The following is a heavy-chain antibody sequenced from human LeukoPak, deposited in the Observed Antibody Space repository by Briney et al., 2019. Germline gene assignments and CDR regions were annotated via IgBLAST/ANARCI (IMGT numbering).Heavy chain of an antibody. D-gene: IGHD3-3*01. CDR3: ARRSTYSESVDY. Sequence: SETLSLTCTVSGASISSSTYYWDWIRQPPGKGLEWIGSMYYSGSTHYNPSLKSRVTISIDTSKNQFPLKLISVTAADTAVYYCARRSTYSESVDYWGQGTLVAVSS. CDR1: GASISSSTYY. J-gene: IGHJ4*02. V-gene: IGHV4-39*01. CDR2: MYYSGST.